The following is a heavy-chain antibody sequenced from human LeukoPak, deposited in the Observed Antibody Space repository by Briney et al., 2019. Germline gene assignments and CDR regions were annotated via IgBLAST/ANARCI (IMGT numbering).Heavy chain of an antibody. Sequence: PGGSLRLSCVASGITISRYWMNWVRQAPGKGLEWVASIKDDGGEEKYVDTVKGRFTISRDNTKNSVDLQMNSLRAEDTAVYYCAKYLILSPLRFLELLAAFDIWGQGTMVTVSS. CDR3: AKYLILSPLRFLELLAAFDI. J-gene: IGHJ3*02. CDR2: IKDDGGEE. D-gene: IGHD3-3*01. CDR1: GITISRYW. V-gene: IGHV3-7*03.